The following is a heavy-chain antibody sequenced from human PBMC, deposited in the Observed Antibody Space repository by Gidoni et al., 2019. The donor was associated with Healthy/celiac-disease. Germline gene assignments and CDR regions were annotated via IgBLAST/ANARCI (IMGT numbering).Heavy chain of an antibody. D-gene: IGHD6-19*01. V-gene: IGHV1-2*02. J-gene: IGHJ6*02. CDR2: INPNSGGT. CDR3: ARDRAPYSSGWYYYYYGMDV. CDR1: AYTFTCYY. Sequence: QAQPVQSGAEVKKPGASVKVPCKASAYTFTCYYMHWVRQAPGQGLEWMGWINPNSGGTNYAQKFQGKVTMTRDTSISTAYMELRRLGSDDTAVYYCARDRAPYSSGWYYYYYGMDVWGQGTTVTVSS.